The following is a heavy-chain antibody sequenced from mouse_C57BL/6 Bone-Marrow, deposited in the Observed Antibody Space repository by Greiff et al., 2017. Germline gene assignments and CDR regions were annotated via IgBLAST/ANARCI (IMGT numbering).Heavy chain of an antibody. J-gene: IGHJ1*03. D-gene: IGHD1-1*01. CDR3: AREGAITTVVPYWYFDV. CDR2: INPNNGGT. V-gene: IGHV1-18*01. CDR1: GYTFTDYN. Sequence: EVMLVESGPELVKPGASVKIPCKASGYTFTDYNMDWVKQSHGKSLEWIGDINPNNGGTIYNQKFKGKATLTVDKSSSTAYMELRSLTSEDTAVYYCAREGAITTVVPYWYFDVWGTGTTVTVSS.